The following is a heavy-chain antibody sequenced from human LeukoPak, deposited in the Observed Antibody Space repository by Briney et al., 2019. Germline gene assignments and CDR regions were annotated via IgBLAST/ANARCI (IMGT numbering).Heavy chain of an antibody. D-gene: IGHD3-10*01. V-gene: IGHV3-7*01. CDR3: ARAEFGELYRFDY. CDR1: GFTFSSYW. CDR2: IKQDGSEK. Sequence: GGSLRLSCAASGFTFSSYWMSWVRQAQGKGLEWVANIKQDGSEKYYVDSVKGRFTISRDNAKNSLYLQMNSLRAEDTAVYYCARAEFGELYRFDYWGQGTLVTVSS. J-gene: IGHJ4*02.